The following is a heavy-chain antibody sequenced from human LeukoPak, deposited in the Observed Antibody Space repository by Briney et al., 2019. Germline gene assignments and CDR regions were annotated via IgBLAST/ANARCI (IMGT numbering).Heavy chain of an antibody. CDR1: GGSFSGYY. D-gene: IGHD3-10*01. CDR2: INHSGST. CDR3: ARVGTLLLWFGESDNWFDP. V-gene: IGHV4-34*01. Sequence: SETLSLTCAVYGGSFSGYYWSWIRQPPGKGLEWIGEINHSGSTNYNPSLKSRVTISVDTSKNQFSLKLSSVTAADTAVYYCARVGTLLLWFGESDNWFDPWGQGTLVTVSS. J-gene: IGHJ5*02.